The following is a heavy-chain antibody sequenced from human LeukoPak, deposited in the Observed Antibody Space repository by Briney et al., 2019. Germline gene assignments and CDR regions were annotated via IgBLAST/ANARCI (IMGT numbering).Heavy chain of an antibody. D-gene: IGHD5-24*01. CDR1: GFTVSSNY. Sequence: GGSLRLSCAASGFTVSSNYMSWVRQAPGKGLEWVSVIYSGGSTYYADSVKGRFTISRDNAKNSLYLQMNSLRAEDTAVYYCARGRDGYNLDYYGMDVWGQGTTVTVSS. CDR2: IYSGGST. V-gene: IGHV3-53*01. J-gene: IGHJ6*02. CDR3: ARGRDGYNLDYYGMDV.